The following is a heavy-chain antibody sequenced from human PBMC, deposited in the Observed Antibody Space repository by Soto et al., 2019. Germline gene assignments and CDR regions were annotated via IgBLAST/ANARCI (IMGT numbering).Heavy chain of an antibody. Sequence: SETLSLTCTVSGGSIGSFDWSWIRQSPGGTLEWIGYIYASRATTYNPSLESRITMSVDIPNNEFSLDLTSVTAADTAVYYCARSHSFDGSIYHYYFDFWGQGTLVTVSS. CDR3: ARSHSFDGSIYHYYFDF. CDR2: IYASRAT. D-gene: IGHD3-3*02. J-gene: IGHJ4*02. V-gene: IGHV4-59*01. CDR1: GGSIGSFD.